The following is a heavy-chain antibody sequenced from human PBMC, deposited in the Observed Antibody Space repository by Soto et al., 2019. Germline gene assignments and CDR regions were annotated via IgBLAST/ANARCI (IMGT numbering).Heavy chain of an antibody. CDR3: ARDYRYYGMDV. CDR1: GFTFSSYA. CDR2: INSDGSST. V-gene: IGHV3-74*01. Sequence: GGSLRLSCAASGFTFSSYAMSWVRQAPGKGLVWVSRINSDGSSTSYADSVKGRFTISRDSAKNTLYLQMNSLRAEDTAVYYCARDYRYYGMDVWGQGTTVTVSS. D-gene: IGHD1-26*01. J-gene: IGHJ6*02.